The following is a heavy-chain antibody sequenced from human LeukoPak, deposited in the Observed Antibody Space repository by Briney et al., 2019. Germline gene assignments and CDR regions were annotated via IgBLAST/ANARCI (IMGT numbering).Heavy chain of an antibody. J-gene: IGHJ4*02. CDR2: INPSSGGT. Sequence: ASVTVSCTGSGYTFTGYYMHWVRQAPGQGLAWVEWINPSSGGTNYAQKCQGRVTMTRNTSISTAYMELSSLRSEDTAVYYCATSYDSSGLPYDYWGQGTLVTVSS. D-gene: IGHD3-22*01. V-gene: IGHV1-2*02. CDR1: GYTFTGYY. CDR3: ATSYDSSGLPYDY.